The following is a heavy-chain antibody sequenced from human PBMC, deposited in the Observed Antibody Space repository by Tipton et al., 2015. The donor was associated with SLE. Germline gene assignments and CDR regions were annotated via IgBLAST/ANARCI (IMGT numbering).Heavy chain of an antibody. CDR2: IYSSGST. Sequence: SLRLSCAASGFTVSSNDINWVRQAPGKGLELEWVSLIYSSGSTHYADSVKGRFTISRDNSKNTVDLQMESLGDEDTALYYCATRLPPISWGPGTMVPVPS. D-gene: IGHD3-3*02. J-gene: IGHJ3*01. V-gene: IGHV3-53*05. CDR1: GFTVSSND. CDR3: ATRLPPIS.